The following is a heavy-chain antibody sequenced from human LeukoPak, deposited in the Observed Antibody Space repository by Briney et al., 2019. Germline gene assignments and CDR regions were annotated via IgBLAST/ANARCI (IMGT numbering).Heavy chain of an antibody. D-gene: IGHD3-22*01. CDR2: INHSGST. Sequence: SETLSLTCAVYGGSFSGYYWSWIRQPPGKGLEWIGEINHSGSTNYNPSLKSRVTISVDTSKNQFSQKLSSVTAADTAVYYCARARNYYYDSDYWGQGTLVTVSS. J-gene: IGHJ4*02. CDR1: GGSFSGYY. V-gene: IGHV4-34*01. CDR3: ARARNYYYDSDY.